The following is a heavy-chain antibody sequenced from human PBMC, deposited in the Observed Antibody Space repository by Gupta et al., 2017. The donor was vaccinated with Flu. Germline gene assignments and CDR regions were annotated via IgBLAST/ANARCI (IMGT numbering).Heavy chain of an antibody. J-gene: IGHJ6*02. CDR1: GFTFSNAW. CDR2: IKSKTDGGTT. D-gene: IGHD4-23*01. V-gene: IGHV3-15*01. Sequence: EVQLVESGGGLVKPGGSLRLSCAASGFTFSNAWMSWVRQAPGKGLEWVGRIKSKTDGGTTDYAAPVKGRFTISRDDSKNTLYLQMNSLKTEDTAVYYCTTDRYGGNSLYYYGMDVWGQGTTVTVSS. CDR3: TTDRYGGNSLYYYGMDV.